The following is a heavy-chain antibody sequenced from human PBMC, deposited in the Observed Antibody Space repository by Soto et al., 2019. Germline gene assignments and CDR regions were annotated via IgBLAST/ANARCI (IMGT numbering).Heavy chain of an antibody. V-gene: IGHV4-59*08. CDR2: IYYSGST. D-gene: IGHD5-12*01. Sequence: SETLSLTCTVSGGSISSYYWSWIRQPPGKGLEWIGYIYYSGSTNYNPSLKSRVTISVDTSKNQFSLKLSSVTAADTAVYYCARHLASYDPFDYWGQGTLVTVSS. CDR3: ARHLASYDPFDY. J-gene: IGHJ4*02. CDR1: GGSISSYY.